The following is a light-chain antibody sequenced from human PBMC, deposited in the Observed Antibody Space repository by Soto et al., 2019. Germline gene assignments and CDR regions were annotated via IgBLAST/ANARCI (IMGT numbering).Light chain of an antibody. J-gene: IGKJ5*01. CDR2: GAS. Sequence: EIVLTKCPATLPVSQGEKATLSCRASQSVSSNLAWYQQKPGQAPRLLIYGASTRATGIPARFSGSGSGTEFTLTISSLQSEDFAVYYCQQYNNWPPITFGQGTRLEIK. V-gene: IGKV3-15*01. CDR1: QSVSSN. CDR3: QQYNNWPPIT.